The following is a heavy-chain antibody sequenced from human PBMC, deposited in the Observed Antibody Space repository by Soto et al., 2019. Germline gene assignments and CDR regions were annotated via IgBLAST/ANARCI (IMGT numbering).Heavy chain of an antibody. J-gene: IGHJ5*02. CDR3: AKDPSIVVVPAAKPGRVAP. CDR2: ISGSGGST. Sequence: VGSLRLSCAASGFTFSSYAMSWVRQAPGKGLEWVSAISGSGGSTYYADSVKGRFTISRDNSKNTLYLQMNSLRAEDTAVYYCAKDPSIVVVPAAKPGRVAPWGQGTLVTVSS. CDR1: GFTFSSYA. V-gene: IGHV3-23*01. D-gene: IGHD2-2*01.